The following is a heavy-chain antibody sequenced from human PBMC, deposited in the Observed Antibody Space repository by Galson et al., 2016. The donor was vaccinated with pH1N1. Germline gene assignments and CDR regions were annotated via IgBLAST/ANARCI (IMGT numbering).Heavy chain of an antibody. CDR1: GFTFRSYA. J-gene: IGHJ6*03. CDR2: IYSGGSST. V-gene: IGHV3-23*03. D-gene: IGHD6-13*01. CDR3: AKGGSSSWYVYHYYMDV. Sequence: SLRLSCAASGFTFRSYAMSWVRQAPGKGLEWVSVIYSGGSSTYYADSVKGRFTMSRDNPKNTLYLQMNSLRAEDTAVYYCAKGGSSSWYVYHYYMDVWGKGTTVTVSS.